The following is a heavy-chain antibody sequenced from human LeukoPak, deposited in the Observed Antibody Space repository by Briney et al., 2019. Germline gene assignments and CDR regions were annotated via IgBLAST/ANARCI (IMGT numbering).Heavy chain of an antibody. D-gene: IGHD2-15*01. J-gene: IGHJ4*02. Sequence: GGSLRLSCKASGFSFSTYWMSWVRQAPGKGLEWVANINQDGSMKYYVDSVKGRFTISRDNAKNSLSLQLSSLGVEDTALYYCARSSGGSCCYFDYWGQGTLVTVSS. CDR3: ARSSGGSCCYFDY. CDR1: GFSFSTYW. CDR2: INQDGSMK. V-gene: IGHV3-7*03.